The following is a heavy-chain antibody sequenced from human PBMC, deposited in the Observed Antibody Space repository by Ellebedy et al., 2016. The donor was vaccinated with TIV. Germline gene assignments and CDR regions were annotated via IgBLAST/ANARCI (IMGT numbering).Heavy chain of an antibody. Sequence: GGSLRLSCQGSGYIFSSYWISWVRQMPGRGLEWMGRIDPDDSYTNYSPSFQGHVTISVDKSISTAYLQWDSLKASDSAMYYCARSWGSSSFWGQGTLVSVSS. J-gene: IGHJ4*02. V-gene: IGHV5-10-1*01. D-gene: IGHD6-6*01. CDR3: ARSWGSSSF. CDR2: IDPDDSYT. CDR1: GYIFSSYW.